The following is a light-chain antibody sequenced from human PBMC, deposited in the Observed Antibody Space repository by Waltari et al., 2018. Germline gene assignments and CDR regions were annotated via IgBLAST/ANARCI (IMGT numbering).Light chain of an antibody. Sequence: EIVLTQSPATLSLSPGERATLSCRASQTVRTFLAWYQQKPGQAPRLLSFDASSRATGIPTKFRGRGSGTDCTLTVSNLEPEDFAVYDCQQRSNWPYTFGQGTRVDIK. CDR2: DAS. J-gene: IGKJ2*01. CDR1: QTVRTF. V-gene: IGKV3-11*01. CDR3: QQRSNWPYT.